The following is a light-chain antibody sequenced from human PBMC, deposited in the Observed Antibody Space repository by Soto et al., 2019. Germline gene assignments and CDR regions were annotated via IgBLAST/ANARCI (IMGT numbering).Light chain of an antibody. CDR3: QQYNNWPVS. J-gene: IGKJ1*01. CDR1: QSVSSSH. CDR2: AAS. Sequence: EIVLTQSPATLSLSPGERATLSCRASQSVSSSHLAWYQHKPGQAPRLLIYAASSRATGSPDRFSGGGSGTDFTLTISSLQSEDFAVYNCQQYNNWPVSFGQGTKVDIK. V-gene: IGKV3D-15*01.